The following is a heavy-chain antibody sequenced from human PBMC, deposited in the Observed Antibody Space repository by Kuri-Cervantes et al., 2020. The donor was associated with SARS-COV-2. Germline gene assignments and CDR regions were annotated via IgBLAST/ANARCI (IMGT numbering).Heavy chain of an antibody. CDR1: GGSIRSYF. CDR2: MYFNGRT. J-gene: IGHJ4*02. D-gene: IGHD3-10*01. CDR3: ARSFTARGAYFDY. Sequence: SETLSLTCNVSGGSIRSYFWSWIRQAPGKGLEWIGCMYFNGRTNYNPSLKRRVSMSVDTSKSQFSLNLASMSAADTAVYYCARSFTARGAYFDYWGQGTLVTVSS. V-gene: IGHV4-59*01.